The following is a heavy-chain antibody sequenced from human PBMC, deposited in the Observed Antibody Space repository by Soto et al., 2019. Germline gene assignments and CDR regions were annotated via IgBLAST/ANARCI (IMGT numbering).Heavy chain of an antibody. D-gene: IGHD3-10*01. Sequence: QVQLVQSGAEVKEPGDSVRVSCEASGYTFTAYYIHWVRQAPGQGLEWMGWINPKFGDTTYAQDFQGGVSMTRDMSISTVYMELSRLPSDDTAIYYCARNMDYYYGPGSGNGHGFWGQGTTVTVFS. CDR2: INPKFGDT. V-gene: IGHV1-2*02. CDR3: ARNMDYYYGPGSGNGHGF. J-gene: IGHJ6*02. CDR1: GYTFTAYY.